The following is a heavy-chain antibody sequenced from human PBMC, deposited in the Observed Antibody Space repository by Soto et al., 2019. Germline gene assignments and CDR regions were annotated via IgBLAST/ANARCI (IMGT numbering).Heavy chain of an antibody. CDR3: ARTVLMVYAIAGAFDI. V-gene: IGHV4-61*08. CDR1: GVPISTDDYY. Sequence: SETLSLTCTVSGVPISTDDYYWTWIRQPPGKGLEWIGYIYYSGSTNYNPSLKSRVTISVDTSKNQFSLKLSSVTAADTAVYYCARTVLMVYAIAGAFDIWGQGTMVTVSS. CDR2: IYYSGST. J-gene: IGHJ3*02. D-gene: IGHD2-8*01.